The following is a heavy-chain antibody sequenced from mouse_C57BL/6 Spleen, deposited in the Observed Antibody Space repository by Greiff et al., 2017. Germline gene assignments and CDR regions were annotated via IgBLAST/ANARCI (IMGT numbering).Heavy chain of an antibody. CDR3: TTGLGRYYFDY. D-gene: IGHD4-1*01. CDR1: GFNIKDDY. Sequence: EVQLKESGAELVRPGASVKLSCTASGFNIKDDYMHWVKQRPEQGLEWIGWIDPEDGDTEYASKFQGKATITADTSSNTAYLQLSSLTSEDTAVYYCTTGLGRYYFDYWGQGTTLTVSS. J-gene: IGHJ2*01. CDR2: IDPEDGDT. V-gene: IGHV14-4*01.